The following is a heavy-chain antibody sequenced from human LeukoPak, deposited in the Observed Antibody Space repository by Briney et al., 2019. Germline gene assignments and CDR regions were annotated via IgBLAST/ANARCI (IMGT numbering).Heavy chain of an antibody. D-gene: IGHD4-17*01. J-gene: IGHJ5*02. CDR3: ARDPDDYGDDGWFDP. V-gene: IGHV1-2*02. Sequence: ASVKVSCKASGYTFTGYYMHWVRQAPGQGLEWMGWINPNSGGTNYAQKFQGRVTMTRDTSISTAYVELSRLRSDDTAVYYCARDPDDYGDDGWFDPWGQGTLVTVSS. CDR1: GYTFTGYY. CDR2: INPNSGGT.